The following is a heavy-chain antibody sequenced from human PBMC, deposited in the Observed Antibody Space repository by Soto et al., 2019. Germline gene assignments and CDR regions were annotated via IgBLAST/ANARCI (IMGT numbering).Heavy chain of an antibody. Sequence: GALRLSCAASGVNFSKYDLPSVHQTTEKVREGVSTISTVGNTYSPGSVKGRFTISRENAKNSLYLQMNSLRVDDTAVYYCAKGRDSGLYYFDYWGQGTLVTVSS. J-gene: IGHJ4*02. CDR3: AKGRDSGLYYFDY. CDR2: ISTVGNT. CDR1: GVNFSKYD. V-gene: IGHV3-13*01. D-gene: IGHD2-21*01.